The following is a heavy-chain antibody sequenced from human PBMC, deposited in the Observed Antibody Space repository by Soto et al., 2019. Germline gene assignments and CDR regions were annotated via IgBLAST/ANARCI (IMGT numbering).Heavy chain of an antibody. V-gene: IGHV1-69*02. J-gene: IGHJ1*01. CDR1: GGTFSSYT. Sequence: QVQLVQSGAEVKKPGSSVKVSCKASGGTFSSYTISWVRQAPGQGLEWMGRIIPILGIANYAQKFQGRVTXTXXXXXXXXXXXXXXXXXXXXXXXYCARDLXXASPHWGQGTLVTVSS. D-gene: IGHD3-10*01. CDR3: ARDLXXASPH. CDR2: IIPILGIA.